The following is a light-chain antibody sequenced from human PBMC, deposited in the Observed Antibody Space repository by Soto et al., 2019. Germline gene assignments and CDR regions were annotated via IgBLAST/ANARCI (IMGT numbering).Light chain of an antibody. V-gene: IGKV1-27*01. CDR3: QKYDSAPLT. Sequence: DIQMTQSPSSLTASIGDRVTISCRASQGFSNSLAWYQQKPGKVPTLLIYGASILQSGVPSRFSGGGSGTEFTLTISCLQPEDVATYFCQKYDSAPLTFGGGTKV. CDR1: QGFSNS. CDR2: GAS. J-gene: IGKJ4*01.